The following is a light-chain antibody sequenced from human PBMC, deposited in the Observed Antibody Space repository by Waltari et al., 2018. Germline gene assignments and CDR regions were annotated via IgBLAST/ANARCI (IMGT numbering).Light chain of an antibody. CDR2: DAS. Sequence: EIVLTQSPATLSLSPGERANLSYSASQSVSNYLAGYQQKPGQGPSLLIYDASNRATGMPARFSGGGSGTDFSLTISSLEPEDFAVYYCQQRISWPLTFGGGTKVEIK. V-gene: IGKV3-11*01. CDR1: QSVSNY. CDR3: QQRISWPLT. J-gene: IGKJ4*01.